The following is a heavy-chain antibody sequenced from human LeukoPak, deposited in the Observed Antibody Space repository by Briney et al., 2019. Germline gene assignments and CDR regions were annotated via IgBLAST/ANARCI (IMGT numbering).Heavy chain of an antibody. J-gene: IGHJ4*02. CDR1: GGSISSSNW. D-gene: IGHD2-15*01. V-gene: IGHV4-4*02. CDR3: ARVCSGGNCYGLGVIEY. CDR2: IYHSGST. Sequence: KPSGTLSLTCAVSGGSISSSNWWSWVRQPPGKGLEWIGEIYHSGSTNYNPSLKSRVTISVDTSKNQFSLKLSSVTAADTAVYYCARVCSGGNCYGLGVIEYWGQGTLVTVSS.